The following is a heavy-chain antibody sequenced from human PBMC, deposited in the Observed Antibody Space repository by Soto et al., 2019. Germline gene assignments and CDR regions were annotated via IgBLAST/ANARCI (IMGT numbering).Heavy chain of an antibody. D-gene: IGHD3-3*02. CDR3: ARRPLDLALNWFDP. V-gene: IGHV4-59*01. J-gene: IGHJ5*02. CDR1: GGSISSYY. CDR2: IYYSGST. Sequence: SETLSLTCTVSGGSISSYYRRWIRQPPGKGLEWIGYIYYSGSTNYNPSLKSRVTISVDTSKNQFSLKLSSVTAADTAVYYCARRPLDLALNWFDPWGQGTLVTVSS.